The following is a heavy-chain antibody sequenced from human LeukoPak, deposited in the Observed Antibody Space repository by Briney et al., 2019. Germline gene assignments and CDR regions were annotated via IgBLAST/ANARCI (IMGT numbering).Heavy chain of an antibody. J-gene: IGHJ1*01. CDR3: ARGPLTGWFGSSWPAEFFQR. D-gene: IGHD6-13*01. CDR2: IKEDGIEI. V-gene: IGHV3-7*01. CDR1: GFTFSSYW. Sequence: GXXLRLSCAASGFTFSSYWMSWVRQAPGKGLEWVANIKEDGIEIYYVVSLKRPFTFSIDTTTNSLSLQMNSLSAEDPAVCYCARGPLTGWFGSSWPAEFFQRCGQGTLVTVSS.